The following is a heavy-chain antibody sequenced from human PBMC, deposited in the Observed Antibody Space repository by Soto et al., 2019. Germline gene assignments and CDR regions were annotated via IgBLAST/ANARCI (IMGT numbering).Heavy chain of an antibody. Sequence: QVQLVQSGAEVKKPGSSVKVSCKASGGTFSSYTISWVRQAPGQGLEWMGRIIPILGIANYAQKFQGRVTITADKSTSTAYMELSRLRSEDTAVYYCARGNYGDYVWFDPWGQGTLVTVSS. D-gene: IGHD4-17*01. CDR1: GGTFSSYT. J-gene: IGHJ5*02. CDR2: IIPILGIA. V-gene: IGHV1-69*02. CDR3: ARGNYGDYVWFDP.